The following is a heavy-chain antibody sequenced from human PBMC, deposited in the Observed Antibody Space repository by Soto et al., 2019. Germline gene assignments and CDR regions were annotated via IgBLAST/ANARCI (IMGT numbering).Heavy chain of an antibody. CDR3: ARDLESTYYYDSSGGFYY. J-gene: IGHJ4*02. CDR2: ISYDGSNK. V-gene: IGHV3-30-3*01. D-gene: IGHD3-22*01. CDR1: GFTFSSYA. Sequence: GGSLRLSCAASGFTFSSYAMHWVRQAPGKGLEWVAVISYDGSNKYYADSVKGRFTISRDNSKNTLYLQMNSLRAEDTAVYYCARDLESTYYYDSSGGFYYWGQGTLVTVSS.